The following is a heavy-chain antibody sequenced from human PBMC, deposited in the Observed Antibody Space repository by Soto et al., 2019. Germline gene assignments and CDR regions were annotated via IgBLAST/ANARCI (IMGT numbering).Heavy chain of an antibody. J-gene: IGHJ5*02. D-gene: IGHD3-10*01. CDR1: GYSFTSYW. V-gene: IGHV5-51*01. Sequence: GESLKISCKGSGYSFTSYWIGWVRQMPGKGLEWMGIIYPGDSDTRYSPSFQGQVTISADKSISTAYLQWSSLKASDTAMYYCARSRAYGSGSYSLNWFDPWGQGTLVTVSS. CDR3: ARSRAYGSGSYSLNWFDP. CDR2: IYPGDSDT.